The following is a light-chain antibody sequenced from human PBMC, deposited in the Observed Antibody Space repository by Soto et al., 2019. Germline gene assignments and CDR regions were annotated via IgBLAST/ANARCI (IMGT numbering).Light chain of an antibody. CDR2: DVS. J-gene: IGKJ1*01. CDR1: QSFSSE. Sequence: DLPMTQSPSTLSASVGDRVTITCRASQSFSSELAWYQQKPGKAPTLLIFDVSNLQSGIPSRFSGSGSGTEFTLSISSLQPDDFGTYYCQQKRAFGQGTRVEIK. V-gene: IGKV1-5*01. CDR3: QQKRA.